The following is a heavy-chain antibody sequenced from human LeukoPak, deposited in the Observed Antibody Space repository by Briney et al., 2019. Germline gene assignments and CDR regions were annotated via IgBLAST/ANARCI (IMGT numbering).Heavy chain of an antibody. CDR3: ARDRGAAAGN. Sequence: GGSLRLSCAASGFNFSNNYMSWVRQAPGKGLEWVSVIYRGGSTYYADSVKGRFTMSRDNSKNTVYLQMDSLRAEDTAVYYCARDRGAAAGNWGQGTLVTVSP. J-gene: IGHJ4*02. CDR1: GFNFSNNY. CDR2: IYRGGST. D-gene: IGHD6-13*01. V-gene: IGHV3-53*01.